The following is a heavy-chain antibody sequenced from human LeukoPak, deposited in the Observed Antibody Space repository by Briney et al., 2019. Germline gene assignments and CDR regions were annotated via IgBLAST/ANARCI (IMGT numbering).Heavy chain of an antibody. Sequence: SETLSLTCAVYGGSFSGYYWSWIRQPPGKGLEWIGEINHSGSTNYNPSFKSRVTISVDTSKNQFSLKPSSVTAADTAVYYCARTCSGGSCLTTVSFRGGRNWFDPWGQGTLVTVSS. D-gene: IGHD2-15*01. CDR1: GGSFSGYY. CDR2: INHSGST. V-gene: IGHV4-34*01. J-gene: IGHJ5*02. CDR3: ARTCSGGSCLTTVSFRGGRNWFDP.